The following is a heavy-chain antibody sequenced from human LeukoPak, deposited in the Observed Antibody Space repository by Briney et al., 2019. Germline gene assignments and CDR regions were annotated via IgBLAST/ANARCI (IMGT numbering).Heavy chain of an antibody. CDR3: AKRPRGNYLDPFDY. Sequence: GGSLRLSCAACGFTFSRYAMSGLRLAPGKGREWVSVISDSGGSRYYAVHVQGRFTISRDNTKNRLYLQMNSLRAEHMAVYYCAKRPRGNYLDPFDYWGQGTLVTVSS. V-gene: IGHV3-23*01. J-gene: IGHJ4*02. CDR1: GFTFSRYA. D-gene: IGHD3-10*01. CDR2: ISDSGGSR.